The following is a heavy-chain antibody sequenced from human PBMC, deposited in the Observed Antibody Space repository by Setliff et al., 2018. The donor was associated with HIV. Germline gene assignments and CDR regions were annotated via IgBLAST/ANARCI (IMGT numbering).Heavy chain of an antibody. Sequence: AGGSLRLSCAASGFTFSDYYMSWIRQAPGKGLEWVSYIFSSGSGSTIYYADSVKGRFTISRDNAKNSLYLQMNSLRTEDTAVYYCARDSSRGDRLRYWGQGTLVTAPQ. CDR1: GFTFSDYY. CDR2: IFSSGSGSTI. V-gene: IGHV3-11*04. J-gene: IGHJ4*02. CDR3: ARDSSRGDRLRY. D-gene: IGHD2-21*02.